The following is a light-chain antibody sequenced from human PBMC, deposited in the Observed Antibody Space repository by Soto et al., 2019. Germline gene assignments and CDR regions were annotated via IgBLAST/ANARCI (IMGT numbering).Light chain of an antibody. CDR2: GAS. V-gene: IGKV3-15*01. J-gene: IGKJ1*01. Sequence: ENVLTQSPGTLSLSPGERATLSCWASQSLSNRYLAWYQQKPGQAPRLLIHGASTRATGVPAKVSGSGSGTEFTLTISSLQSEDVAVYYCQQHDSWPRTFGQGTKVDIK. CDR1: QSLSNRY. CDR3: QQHDSWPRT.